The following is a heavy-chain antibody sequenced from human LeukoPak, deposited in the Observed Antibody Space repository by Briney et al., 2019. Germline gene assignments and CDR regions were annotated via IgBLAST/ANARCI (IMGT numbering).Heavy chain of an antibody. CDR3: ARESGYSGYDSFDY. CDR1: GGTFSSYA. Sequence: GASVKVSCKASGGTFSSYAISWVRQAPGQGLEWMGGIIPIFGTANYAQKFQGRVTITADKSTSTAYMELSSLRSEDTAVYYCARESGYSGYDSFDYWGQRTLVTVSS. V-gene: IGHV1-69*06. CDR2: IIPIFGTA. D-gene: IGHD5-12*01. J-gene: IGHJ4*02.